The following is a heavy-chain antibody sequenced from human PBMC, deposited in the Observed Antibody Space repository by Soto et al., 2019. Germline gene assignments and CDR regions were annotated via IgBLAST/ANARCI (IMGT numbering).Heavy chain of an antibody. J-gene: IGHJ4*02. CDR1: GFTFDDYA. Sequence: DVHLVESGGGLVQPGRSLRLSCAASGFTFDDYAMHWVRQTPGKGLEWVAGINWNSGSIGYADSVKGRFTISRDNAKNSLFLQMNSLRPEDTALYYCVKDLERNTMIAVIITAFDSWGQGTLVTVSS. CDR2: INWNSGSI. D-gene: IGHD3-22*01. V-gene: IGHV3-9*01. CDR3: VKDLERNTMIAVIITAFDS.